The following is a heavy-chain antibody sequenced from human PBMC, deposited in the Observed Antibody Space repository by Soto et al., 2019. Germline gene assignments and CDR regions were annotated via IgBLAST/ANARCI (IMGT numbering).Heavy chain of an antibody. V-gene: IGHV5-10-1*01. J-gene: IGHJ6*02. CDR3: ASQSEATGYNYGMDV. Sequence: SGESLKISCKGSGYSFASYWISWVRQMPGKGLEWMGRIDPSDSYTNYSPSFQGHVTISADKSISTAYLQWSSLKASDTAMYYCASQSEATGYNYGMDVWGQGTTVTVSS. CDR2: IDPSDSYT. CDR1: GYSFASYW.